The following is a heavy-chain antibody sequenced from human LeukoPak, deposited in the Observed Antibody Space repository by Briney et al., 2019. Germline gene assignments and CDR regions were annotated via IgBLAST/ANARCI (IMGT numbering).Heavy chain of an antibody. CDR1: GFTFDDYA. CDR3: AKDGANYYDSSGYYGPFDY. CDR2: ISWGGGST. Sequence: PGGSLRLSCAASGFTFDDYAMHWVRQAPGKGLEWVSLISWGGGSTYYADSVKGRFTISRDNSKNSLYLQMNSLRAEDTALYYCAKDGANYYDSSGYYGPFDYWGQGTLVTVSS. V-gene: IGHV3-43D*04. D-gene: IGHD3-22*01. J-gene: IGHJ4*02.